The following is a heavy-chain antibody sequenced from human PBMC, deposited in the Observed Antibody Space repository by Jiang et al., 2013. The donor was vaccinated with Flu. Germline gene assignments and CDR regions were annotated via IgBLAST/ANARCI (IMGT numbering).Heavy chain of an antibody. Sequence: LLKPSETLSLTCAVYGGSFSGYYWSWIRQPPGKGLEWIGEINHSGSTNYNPSLKSRVTISVDTSKNQFSLKLSSVTAXDTAVYYCARGRGGPNFDYWGQGTLVTVSS. J-gene: IGHJ4*02. CDR2: INHSGST. CDR3: ARGRGGPNFDY. D-gene: IGHD3-10*01. CDR1: GGSFSGYY. V-gene: IGHV4-34*01.